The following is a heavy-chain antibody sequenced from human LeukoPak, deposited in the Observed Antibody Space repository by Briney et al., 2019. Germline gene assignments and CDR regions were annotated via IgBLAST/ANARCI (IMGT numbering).Heavy chain of an antibody. J-gene: IGHJ3*02. D-gene: IGHD6-13*01. Sequence: PGGSLRLSCAASGFTFNIYAMSGVRQAPGKGLEWVSSITSSGTGTLYADSVKGRFTIPRDNSESTLYLQMNSLRAEDTAVYYCARVRAGYSTLFAFDIWGQGTMVTVSS. CDR3: ARVRAGYSTLFAFDI. V-gene: IGHV3-23*01. CDR2: ITSSGTGT. CDR1: GFTFNIYA.